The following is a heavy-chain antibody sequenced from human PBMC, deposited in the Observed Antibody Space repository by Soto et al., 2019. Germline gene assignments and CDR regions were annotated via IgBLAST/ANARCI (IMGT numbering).Heavy chain of an antibody. J-gene: IGHJ5*02. CDR3: AREIAVAGTLGWFAP. CDR1: GGTFSSYA. D-gene: IGHD6-19*01. CDR2: IIPIFGTA. V-gene: IGHV1-69*01. Sequence: QVQLVQSGAEVKKPGSSVKVSCKASGGTFSSYAISWVRQAPGQGLEWMGGIIPIFGTANYAQKFQGRVTITADESTSTAYMEMRSLRSEDTAVYYCAREIAVAGTLGWFAPWGQGTLVTVSS.